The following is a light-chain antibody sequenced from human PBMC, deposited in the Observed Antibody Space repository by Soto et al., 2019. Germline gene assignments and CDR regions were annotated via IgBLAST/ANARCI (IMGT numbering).Light chain of an antibody. J-gene: IGLJ1*01. Sequence: QSELTQPASASGAAGQSLRISCTRTSSDVGGYNYVSWYQQHPGKAPKLMIYEVTKRPSGVPDRFSGSKSGNTASLTVSCLQADDEADYYFNSYGGSNNLVFGTGTKVTVL. CDR1: SSDVGGYNY. V-gene: IGLV2-8*01. CDR3: NSYGGSNNLV. CDR2: EVT.